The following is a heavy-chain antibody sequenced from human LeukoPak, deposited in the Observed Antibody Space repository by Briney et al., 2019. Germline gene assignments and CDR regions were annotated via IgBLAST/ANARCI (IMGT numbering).Heavy chain of an antibody. CDR2: IYYSGST. CDR1: GGSISSSSYY. V-gene: IGHV4-39*01. Sequence: KPSETLSLTCTVSGGSISSSSYYWGWIRQPPGKGLEWIGSIYYSGSTYYNPSLKSRVTISVDTSKNQFSLKLSSVTAADTAVYYCARRRGQVHFDYWGQGTLVTVSS. CDR3: ARRRGQVHFDY. D-gene: IGHD3-10*01. J-gene: IGHJ4*02.